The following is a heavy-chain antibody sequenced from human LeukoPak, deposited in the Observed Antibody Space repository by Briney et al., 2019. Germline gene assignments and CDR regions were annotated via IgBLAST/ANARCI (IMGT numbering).Heavy chain of an antibody. D-gene: IGHD3-10*01. V-gene: IGHV4-61*02. CDR3: ARTPLRGATFFTSYPNWFDT. CDR1: GGSISSGSYY. J-gene: IGHJ5*02. CDR2: VYSSGST. Sequence: PSQTLSLTCTVSGGSISSGSYYWSWIRQPAGKGLEWIGRVYSSGSTDYNPSLKSRLSISVDASKIQFSLRLSSVTVADTAVYYCARTPLRGATFFTSYPNWFDTWGQGTLVTVSS.